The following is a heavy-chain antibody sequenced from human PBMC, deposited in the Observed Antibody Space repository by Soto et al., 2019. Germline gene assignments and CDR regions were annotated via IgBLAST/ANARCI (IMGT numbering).Heavy chain of an antibody. CDR1: CGSFSGYY. Sequence: LETLSLTCAVYCGSFSGYYWSWIRQPPGKGLEWIGEINHSGSTKYNPSLKSRVTISVDTSKNQFSLKLKSVTAADTALYFCARQRTSVVTQAYFDVWGPGSLVTVSS. CDR3: ARQRTSVVTQAYFDV. CDR2: INHSGST. J-gene: IGHJ4*02. V-gene: IGHV4-34*01. D-gene: IGHD2-21*02.